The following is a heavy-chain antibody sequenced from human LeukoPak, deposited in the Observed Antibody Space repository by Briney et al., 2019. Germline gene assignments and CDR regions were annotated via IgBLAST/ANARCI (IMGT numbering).Heavy chain of an antibody. Sequence: PAETLSLTCAVSGGSISNTNWRCWGRQPPGKVLECIGEMSRSGSTYYNPSLKSRFTISVDKAKNPPSLRLSSVTAADTAVYYCVTGVSGDNYWGQGTLGTV. D-gene: IGHD6-19*01. J-gene: IGHJ4*02. CDR2: MSRSGST. V-gene: IGHV4-4*02. CDR3: VTGVSGDNY. CDR1: GGSISNTNW.